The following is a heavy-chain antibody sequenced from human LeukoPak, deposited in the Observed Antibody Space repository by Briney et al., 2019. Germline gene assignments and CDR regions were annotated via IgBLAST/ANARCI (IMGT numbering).Heavy chain of an antibody. D-gene: IGHD5-24*01. Sequence: SETLSLTCTVSGGSISSYYWSWIRQPAGKGLEWIGSIYYSGSTYYNPSLKSRVTISVDTSKNQFSLKLSSVTAADTAVYYCASSRDGYNMGMDYFDYWGQGTLVTVSS. CDR3: ASSRDGYNMGMDYFDY. CDR2: IYYSGST. J-gene: IGHJ4*02. V-gene: IGHV4-4*07. CDR1: GGSISSYY.